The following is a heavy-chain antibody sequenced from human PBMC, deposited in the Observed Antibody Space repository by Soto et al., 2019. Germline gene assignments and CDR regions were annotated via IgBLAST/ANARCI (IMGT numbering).Heavy chain of an antibody. CDR1: GFTFSSYG. V-gene: IGHV3-30*18. CDR3: AKDLVATSDY. CDR2: ISYDGSNK. Sequence: GGSLRLSCAASGFTFSSYGMHWVRQAPGKGLEWVAVISYDGSNKYYADSVKGRFTISRDNSKNTLYLQMNSLRAEDTAVYYCAKDLVATSDYWGQGTLVTVSS. J-gene: IGHJ4*02. D-gene: IGHD5-12*01.